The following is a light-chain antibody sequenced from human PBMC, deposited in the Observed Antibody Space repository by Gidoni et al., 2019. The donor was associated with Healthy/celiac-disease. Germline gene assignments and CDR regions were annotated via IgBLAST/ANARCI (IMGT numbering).Light chain of an antibody. CDR1: SSNIGSNY. Sequence: QSVLTQPPSASGTPGQRVPISCSGSSSNIGSNYVYWYQQLPGTAPKLLIYRNNQRPSGVPDRCSGSKSGTSASLAISGLRSEDEADYYCAAWDDSLSGPWVFGTGTKVTVL. V-gene: IGLV1-47*01. CDR3: AAWDDSLSGPWV. CDR2: RNN. J-gene: IGLJ1*01.